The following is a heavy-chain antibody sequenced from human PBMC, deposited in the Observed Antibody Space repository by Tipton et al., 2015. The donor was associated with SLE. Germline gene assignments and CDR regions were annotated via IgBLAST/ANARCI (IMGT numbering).Heavy chain of an antibody. CDR3: AREFLNPVTTVHYYFDL. J-gene: IGHJ2*01. Sequence: TLSLTCTVFGDSISSSGYHWGWIRQPAGKGLEWIGRIYTGGNTKYNPSLESRVTMSVDTSKNHFSLKLISVTAADTAVYYCAREFLNPVTTVHYYFDLWGRGTLVTVSS. D-gene: IGHD4-11*01. V-gene: IGHV4-61*02. CDR1: GDSISSSGYH. CDR2: IYTGGNT.